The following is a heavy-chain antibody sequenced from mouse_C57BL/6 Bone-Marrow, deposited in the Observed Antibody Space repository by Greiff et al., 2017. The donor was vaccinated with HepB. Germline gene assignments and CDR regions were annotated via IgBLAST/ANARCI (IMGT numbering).Heavy chain of an antibody. D-gene: IGHD1-1*01. CDR2: IDPNSGGT. J-gene: IGHJ4*01. CDR3: ASSSPTVVATDYAMDY. Sequence: QVQLKQPGAELVKPGASVKLSCKASGYTFTSYWMHWVKQRPGRGLEWIGRIDPNSGGTKYNEKFKSKATLTVDKPSSTAYMQLSSLTSEDSAVYYCASSSPTVVATDYAMDYWGQGTSVTVSS. V-gene: IGHV1-72*01. CDR1: GYTFTSYW.